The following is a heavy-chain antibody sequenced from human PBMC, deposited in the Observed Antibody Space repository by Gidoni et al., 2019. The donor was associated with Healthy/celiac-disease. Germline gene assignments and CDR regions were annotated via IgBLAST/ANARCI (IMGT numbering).Heavy chain of an antibody. Sequence: QVTLKESGPVLVKPTETLTLTCTVSGFSLSNARMGVSWIRQPPGKALEWLAHIFSNDEKSYSTSLKSRLTISKDTSKSQVVLTMTNMDPVDTATYYCARISTAAAGAKVYYYYYMDVWGKGTTVTVSS. J-gene: IGHJ6*03. V-gene: IGHV2-26*01. CDR3: ARISTAAAGAKVYYYYYMDV. CDR2: IFSNDEK. CDR1: GFSLSNARMG. D-gene: IGHD6-13*01.